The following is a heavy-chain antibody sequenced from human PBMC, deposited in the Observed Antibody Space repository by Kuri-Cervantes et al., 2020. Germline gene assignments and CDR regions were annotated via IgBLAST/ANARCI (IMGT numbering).Heavy chain of an antibody. CDR3: ARVPEKDIVATIFGD. CDR2: ISYDGSNR. D-gene: IGHD5-12*01. Sequence: GGSLRLSCGASGFTFSNYAMHWVRQAPGKGLEWVAVISYDGSNRYYADSVKVRFTISRDNSKITLHLQMNSLRVEDTAVYYCARVPEKDIVATIFGDWGQGTLVTVSS. J-gene: IGHJ4*02. CDR1: GFTFSNYA. V-gene: IGHV3-30*04.